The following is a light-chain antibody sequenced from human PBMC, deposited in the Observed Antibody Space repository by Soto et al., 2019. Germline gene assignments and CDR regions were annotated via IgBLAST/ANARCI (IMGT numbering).Light chain of an antibody. CDR2: LGS. CDR3: MQALQTPWT. J-gene: IGKJ1*01. Sequence: DIVMTQSPLSLPVTPGEPASISCRSSQSLLHSNGYNYLDWYLQKPGQSPQLLIDLGSNRASGFPDRFSGSGSGTDFTLKISRVEAEDVGVYYCMQALQTPWTFGQGTKVEIK. V-gene: IGKV2-28*01. CDR1: QSLLHSNGYNY.